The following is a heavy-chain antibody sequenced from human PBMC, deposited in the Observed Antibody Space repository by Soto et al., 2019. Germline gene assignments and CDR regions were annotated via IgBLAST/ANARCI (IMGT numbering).Heavy chain of an antibody. V-gene: IGHV4-39*01. Sequence: QLQLQESGPGLVKPSETLSLTCTVSGGSISSSSYYWGWIRQPPGKGLEWIGSIYYSGSTYYNPSPKSRVTISVDTSKPQFSLQLSSVTAADTAVYYCAPTYYFGSGSPYWGQGTLVTVSS. CDR1: GGSISSSSYY. CDR2: IYYSGST. J-gene: IGHJ4*02. CDR3: APTYYFGSGSPY. D-gene: IGHD3-10*01.